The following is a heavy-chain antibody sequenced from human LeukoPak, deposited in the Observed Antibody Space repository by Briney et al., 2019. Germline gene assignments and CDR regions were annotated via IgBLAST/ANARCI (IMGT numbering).Heavy chain of an antibody. Sequence: SVKVSCKASGGTFSSYAISWVRQAPGQGLEWMGGIIPIFGTANYAQKFQGRVTITADESTSIAYMELSSLRSEDTAVYYCARGGQNIAAAGTRFDPWGQGTLVTVSS. CDR3: ARGGQNIAAAGTRFDP. V-gene: IGHV1-69*13. CDR1: GGTFSSYA. J-gene: IGHJ5*02. CDR2: IIPIFGTA. D-gene: IGHD6-13*01.